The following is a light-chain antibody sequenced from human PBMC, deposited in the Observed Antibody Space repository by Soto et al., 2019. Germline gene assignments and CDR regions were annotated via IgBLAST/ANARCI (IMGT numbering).Light chain of an antibody. J-gene: IGKJ1*01. Sequence: EIVLTQSPGTLSLSPGERATLSCRASQSVRGRHLAWYQHKPGQAPRLLIYGASSRATGIPDRFSGSGSGTDFTLTISRLEPEDFAVYYCQQYGSSPPKTFGQGTKVDIK. CDR3: QQYGSSPPKT. V-gene: IGKV3-20*01. CDR2: GAS. CDR1: QSVRGRH.